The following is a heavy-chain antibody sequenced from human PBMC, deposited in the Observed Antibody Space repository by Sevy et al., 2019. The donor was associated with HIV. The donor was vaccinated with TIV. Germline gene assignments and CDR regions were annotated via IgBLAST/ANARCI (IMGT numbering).Heavy chain of an antibody. J-gene: IGHJ4*02. CDR3: AKDRVSGTYYTGDFDY. CDR1: GFTFSTYA. Sequence: QGESLKISCAASGFTFSTYAMTWVRQAPGKGLEWVSVISYSGGSTYYADSVRGQFTISRDNSKNTLYLQMNSLRVEDTAVYYCAKDRVSGTYYTGDFDYWGQGTLVTVSS. V-gene: IGHV3-23*01. CDR2: ISYSGGST. D-gene: IGHD3-10*01.